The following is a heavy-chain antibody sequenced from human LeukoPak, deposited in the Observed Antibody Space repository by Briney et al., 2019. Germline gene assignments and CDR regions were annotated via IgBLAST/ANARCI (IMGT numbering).Heavy chain of an antibody. CDR1: GYTFTGYY. CDR3: ARSRYCSSTSCYLYFDY. CDR2: INPNSGGT. J-gene: IGHJ4*02. D-gene: IGHD2-2*01. V-gene: IGHV1-2*02. Sequence: AASVTVSCKASGYTFTGYYMHWVRQAPGQGLEWMGWINPNSGGTNYAQKFQGRVTMTRDTSISTAYMELSRLRSDDTAVYYCARSRYCSSTSCYLYFDYWGQGTLVTVSS.